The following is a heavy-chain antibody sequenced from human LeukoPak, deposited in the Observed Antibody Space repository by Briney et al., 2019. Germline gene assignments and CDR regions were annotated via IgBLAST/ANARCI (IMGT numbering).Heavy chain of an antibody. V-gene: IGHV6-1*01. D-gene: IGHD6-19*01. CDR1: RHSVSISHAV. CDR3: ASPLAVADAFDI. J-gene: IGHJ3*02. CDR2: TYYRSKWYN. Sequence: SQTLSLPCAISRHSVSISHAVCTWVRQSPSRGLEWLGRTYYRSKWYNDYAVSVKSRITINPEQSKTQFYLHVNSVHPEDLPVYCCASPLAVADAFDIWGQGTMVTVSS.